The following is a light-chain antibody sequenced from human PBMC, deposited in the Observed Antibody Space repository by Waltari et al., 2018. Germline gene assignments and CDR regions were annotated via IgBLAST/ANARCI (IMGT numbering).Light chain of an antibody. Sequence: DIQMTQSPSSLSASVGDRVTITCRASQNINNYLKWYRQKPGKAPELLIYGASTLQSGVPSTFSASESGTNFTLTISSLQPEDFATYDCQQTYGTLFTFGPGTKVDV. V-gene: IGKV1-39*01. CDR2: GAS. CDR1: QNINNY. J-gene: IGKJ3*01. CDR3: QQTYGTLFT.